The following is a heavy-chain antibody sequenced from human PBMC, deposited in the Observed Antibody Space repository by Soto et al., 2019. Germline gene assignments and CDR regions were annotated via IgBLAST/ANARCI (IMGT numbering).Heavy chain of an antibody. CDR3: ANLWGDGYNLGQDYNGMDV. CDR1: GFSFENYG. Sequence: QVQMVESGGGVVQPGRSLRLSCAASGFSFENYGMHWVRQAPGRGLEWVAIIWYDGSLQYYAAAVKGRFTISRDNSKSTLYLEMNSLRAEDTAVYYCANLWGDGYNLGQDYNGMDVWGQGTTVIVSS. CDR2: IWYDGSLQ. D-gene: IGHD5-12*01. V-gene: IGHV3-33*06. J-gene: IGHJ6*02.